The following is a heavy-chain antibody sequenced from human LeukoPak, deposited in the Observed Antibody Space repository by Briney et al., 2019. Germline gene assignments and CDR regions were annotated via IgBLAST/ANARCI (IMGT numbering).Heavy chain of an antibody. CDR3: APPRITTIVVNY. D-gene: IGHD3-22*01. CDR1: GFTFSSYS. CDR2: ISSSSSYI. J-gene: IGHJ4*02. Sequence: GGSLRLSCAASGFTFSSYSMNWVRQAPGKGLEWVSSISSSSSYIYYADSVKGRFTISRDNAKNSLYLQMNSLRAEDTAVYYCAPPRITTIVVNYWGQGTLVTVSS. V-gene: IGHV3-21*01.